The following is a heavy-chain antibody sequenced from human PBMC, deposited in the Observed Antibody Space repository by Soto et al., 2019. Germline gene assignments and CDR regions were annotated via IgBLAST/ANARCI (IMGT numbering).Heavy chain of an antibody. J-gene: IGHJ4*02. CDR1: GFTFSSYG. CDR2: ISYDGGLQ. CDR3: VSDRGYGHASVPYS. Sequence: QAQLVESGGGVVQPGRSLRLSCAAYGFTFSSYGMHWVRQAPGTGLAWVAVISYDGGLQHYADSVKGRFTISRDNSKNMVLLQMNSLRAEDTAVYYCVSDRGYGHASVPYSWGQGTLVSVSS. D-gene: IGHD5-18*01. V-gene: IGHV3-30*03.